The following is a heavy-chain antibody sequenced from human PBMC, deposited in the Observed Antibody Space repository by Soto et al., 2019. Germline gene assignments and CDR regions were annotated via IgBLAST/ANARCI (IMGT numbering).Heavy chain of an antibody. CDR3: ARSYSSSFIYFDY. Sequence: SVKVSCKASGGTFSSYTISWVRQAPGQGLEWMGRIIPILGIANYAQKFQGRVTITADKSTSTAYMELSSLRSEDTAVYYCARSYSSSFIYFDYWGQGTLVTVSS. V-gene: IGHV1-69*02. J-gene: IGHJ4*02. D-gene: IGHD6-13*01. CDR1: GGTFSSYT. CDR2: IIPILGIA.